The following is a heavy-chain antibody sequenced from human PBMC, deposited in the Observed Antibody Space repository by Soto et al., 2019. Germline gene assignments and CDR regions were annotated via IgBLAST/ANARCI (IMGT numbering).Heavy chain of an antibody. J-gene: IGHJ4*02. Sequence: QVKLVQSGPEVKKPGASVKVSCKASGYTFTNYGVSWVRQAPGQGLEWMGWISPNNGNTQFAQKFQDRVTLTIDTSTTTAYMEVRSLISDDTAVYYCAKFDFGDYYFDSWGQGTLVTVSS. CDR1: GYTFTNYG. CDR2: ISPNNGNT. CDR3: AKFDFGDYYFDS. V-gene: IGHV1-18*01. D-gene: IGHD4-17*01.